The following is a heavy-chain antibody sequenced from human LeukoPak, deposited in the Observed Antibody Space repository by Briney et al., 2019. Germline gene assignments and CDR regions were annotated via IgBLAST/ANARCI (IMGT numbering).Heavy chain of an antibody. CDR2: IYHSGST. V-gene: IGHV4-30-2*01. D-gene: IGHD6-13*01. J-gene: IGHJ4*02. CDR1: GGSISSGGYY. CDR3: ARDPSPIAAAGTGDY. Sequence: SETLSLTCTVSGGSISSGGYYWSWIRQPPGKGLEWIGYIYHSGSTYYNPSLKSRVTISVDRSKNQFSLKLSSVTAADRAVYYCARDPSPIAAAGTGDYWGQGTLVTVSS.